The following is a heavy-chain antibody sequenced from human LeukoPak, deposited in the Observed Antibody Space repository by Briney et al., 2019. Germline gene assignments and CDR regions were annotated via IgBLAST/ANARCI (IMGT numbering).Heavy chain of an antibody. CDR3: ARDGKQDYYDSSGPESSYYYYGMDV. J-gene: IGHJ6*02. V-gene: IGHV4-59*01. CDR1: GGSISSYY. CDR2: IYYSGST. Sequence: PSETLSLTCTVSGGSISSYYWSWIRQPPGKGLEWIGYIYYSGSTNYNPSLKSRVTISVDTSKNQFSLKLSSVTAADTAVYYCARDGKQDYYDSSGPESSYYYYGMDVWGQGTTVTVSS. D-gene: IGHD3-22*01.